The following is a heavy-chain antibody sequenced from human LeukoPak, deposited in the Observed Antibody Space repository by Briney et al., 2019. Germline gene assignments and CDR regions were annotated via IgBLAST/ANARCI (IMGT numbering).Heavy chain of an antibody. CDR2: ISSNGGST. CDR1: GFTFSSYA. D-gene: IGHD1-26*01. V-gene: IGHV3-64*01. Sequence: VGSLRLSCAASGFTFSSYAMHWVRQAPGKGLEYVSAISSNGGSTYYANSVKGRFTISRDNSKNTLYLQMNSLRAEDTAVYYCARRPRAINAFDIWGQGTMVTVPS. CDR3: ARRPRAINAFDI. J-gene: IGHJ3*02.